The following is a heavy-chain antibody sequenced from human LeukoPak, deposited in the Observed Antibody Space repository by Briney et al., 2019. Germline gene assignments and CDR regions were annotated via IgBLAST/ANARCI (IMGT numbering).Heavy chain of an antibody. D-gene: IGHD2-2*01. CDR2: IKSKTDGGTT. CDR3: GYAGGRYFDY. Sequence: GGSLRLSCAASGFTFSSYWMSWVRQAPGKGLEWVGRIKSKTDGGTTDYAAPVKGRFTISRDDSKNTLYLQMNSLKTEDTAVYYCGYAGGRYFDYWGQGTLVTVSS. J-gene: IGHJ4*02. V-gene: IGHV3-15*01. CDR1: GFTFSSYW.